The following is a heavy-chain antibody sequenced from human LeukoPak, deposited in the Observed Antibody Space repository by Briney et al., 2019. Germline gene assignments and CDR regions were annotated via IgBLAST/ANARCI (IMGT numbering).Heavy chain of an antibody. J-gene: IGHJ4*02. CDR3: ARQAYDSSGYFDFDY. D-gene: IGHD3-22*01. V-gene: IGHV4-39*01. CDR2: IYYSGST. Sequence: SETLSLTCTVSGGSISSYYWGWIRQPPGKGLEWIGSIYYSGSTYYNPSLKSRVTISVDTSKNQFSLKLSSVTAADTAVYYCARQAYDSSGYFDFDYWGQGTLVTVSS. CDR1: GGSISSYY.